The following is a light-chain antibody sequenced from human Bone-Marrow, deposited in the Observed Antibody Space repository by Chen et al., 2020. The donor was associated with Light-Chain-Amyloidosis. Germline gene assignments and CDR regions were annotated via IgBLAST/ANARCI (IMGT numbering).Light chain of an antibody. CDR3: QQRSNWPLT. V-gene: IGKV3-11*01. J-gene: IGKJ4*01. Sequence: EIVLTQYPATLSLSRGERATLSCRASQTVGGYLAWYQQKPGQVPRLLIYDASISVTGIPARFSGSGSGTDFTLTISSLEPEDFAVYYCQQRSNWPLTFGGGTKVEIK. CDR2: DAS. CDR1: QTVGGY.